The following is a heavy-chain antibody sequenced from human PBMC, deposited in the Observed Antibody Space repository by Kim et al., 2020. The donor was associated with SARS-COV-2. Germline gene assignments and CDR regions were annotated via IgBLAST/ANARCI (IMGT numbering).Heavy chain of an antibody. V-gene: IGHV4-39*01. J-gene: IGHJ5*02. CDR3: ERHNVPGWFDP. D-gene: IGHD1-1*01. Sequence: SETLSLTCTVSGGSISSSTYYWGWIRQPPGKGLEWIGSIYYSGSTYYNPSLKSRVTISVDTSKNQFSLKLSSVTAADTAVYYCERHNVPGWFDPWGQGTLVTVSS. CDR2: IYYSGST. CDR1: GGSISSSTYY.